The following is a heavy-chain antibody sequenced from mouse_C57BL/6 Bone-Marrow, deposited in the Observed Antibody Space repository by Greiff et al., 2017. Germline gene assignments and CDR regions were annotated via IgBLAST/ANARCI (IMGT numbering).Heavy chain of an antibody. D-gene: IGHD1-1*01. CDR3: AREGTTVVALDY. V-gene: IGHV1-50*01. CDR1: CYTFTSYW. Sequence: VQLQQPGAELVKPGASVKLSCKASCYTFTSYWMQWVKQRPGQGLEWIGEIDPSDSYTNYNQKFKVKATLTVDTTASTAYMQLSSRTSAASAVYYCAREGTTVVALDYWCQGTTLTVSS. CDR2: IDPSDSYT. J-gene: IGHJ2*01.